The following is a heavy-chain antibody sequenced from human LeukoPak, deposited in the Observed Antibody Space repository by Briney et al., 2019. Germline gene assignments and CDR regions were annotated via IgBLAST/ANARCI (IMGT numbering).Heavy chain of an antibody. D-gene: IGHD5-24*01. CDR3: ARDHNFAFDN. CDR2: IGIDSGNT. CDR1: GFIFGDYS. Sequence: GSLRLSCAASGFIFGDYSMNWVRQPPGKGLEWISYIGIDSGNTKYADSVEGRFTISADNAKNSLFLHMNSLRVEDTAVYYCARDHNFAFDNWGQGTLVTVSS. V-gene: IGHV3-48*04. J-gene: IGHJ4*02.